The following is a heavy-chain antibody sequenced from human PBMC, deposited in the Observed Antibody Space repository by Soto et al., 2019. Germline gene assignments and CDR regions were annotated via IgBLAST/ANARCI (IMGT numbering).Heavy chain of an antibody. Sequence: ASVKVSCKASGYTFTTYGITWVRQAPGQGLDWMGWINPLKGDTKSAANFQDRVTMTTDTSTRTAYMELRSLRSDDTAVYYCARVKVPAAVLGAFDVWGQGXLVT. CDR3: ARVKVPAAVLGAFDV. V-gene: IGHV1-18*01. J-gene: IGHJ3*01. CDR2: INPLKGDT. CDR1: GYTFTTYG. D-gene: IGHD2-2*01.